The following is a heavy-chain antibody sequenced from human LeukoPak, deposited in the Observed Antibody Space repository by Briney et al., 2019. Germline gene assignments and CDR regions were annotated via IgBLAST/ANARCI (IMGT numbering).Heavy chain of an antibody. J-gene: IGHJ4*02. D-gene: IGHD4-17*01. CDR2: ISDDGRRK. V-gene: IGHV3-30*18. CDR3: AKRPSDYGDYVSYFDY. Sequence: GGSLRLSCAASGFTVSSNYMSWVRQAPGKGLEWVGVISDDGRRKDYADSVKGRFTISRDNSKDTLYLQMNSLRAEDTAVYYCAKRPSDYGDYVSYFDYWGQGTLVTVSS. CDR1: GFTVSSNY.